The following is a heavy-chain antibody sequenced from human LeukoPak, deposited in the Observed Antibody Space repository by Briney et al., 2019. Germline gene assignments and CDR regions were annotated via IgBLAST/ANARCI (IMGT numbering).Heavy chain of an antibody. Sequence: GGSLRLSCAASGFTFSTYSMNWVRQAPGNGLEWVSYISSSGSDIYYADSVKGRFTISRDNSKNTLYLQMNSLRAEDTAVYYCARLLLWFGESGTDYWGQGTLVTVSS. V-gene: IGHV3-21*05. CDR2: ISSSGSDI. CDR1: GFTFSTYS. D-gene: IGHD3-10*01. J-gene: IGHJ4*02. CDR3: ARLLLWFGESGTDY.